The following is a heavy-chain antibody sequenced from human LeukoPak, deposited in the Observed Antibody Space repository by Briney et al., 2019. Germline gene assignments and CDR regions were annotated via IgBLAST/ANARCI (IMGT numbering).Heavy chain of an antibody. J-gene: IGHJ6*04. D-gene: IGHD3-10*02. CDR3: AELGITMIGDV. V-gene: IGHV3-21*01. Sequence: GGSLRLSCAASGSTFSNYTMNWVRQAPGKGLEWVSSISCSGNYIYYADSVQGRFTISRDNAKNSLYLQMSSLRAEDTAVYYCAELGITMIGDVWGKGTTVTVSS. CDR1: GSTFSNYT. CDR2: ISCSGNYI.